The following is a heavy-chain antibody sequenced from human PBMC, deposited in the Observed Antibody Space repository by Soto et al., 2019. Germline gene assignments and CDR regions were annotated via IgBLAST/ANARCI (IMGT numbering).Heavy chain of an antibody. V-gene: IGHV3-74*01. CDR2: IKSDGSTT. CDR3: VRGGPGSYFDY. Sequence: GGSLRLPCAASGFTFSPYWMYWVRQAPGKGLVCVSRIKSDGSTTIYADSVQGRSSISRDNAKDTLYLQLYNLRAEDSAVYYCVRGGPGSYFDYWGQGVLVTVSS. CDR1: GFTFSPYW. J-gene: IGHJ4*02.